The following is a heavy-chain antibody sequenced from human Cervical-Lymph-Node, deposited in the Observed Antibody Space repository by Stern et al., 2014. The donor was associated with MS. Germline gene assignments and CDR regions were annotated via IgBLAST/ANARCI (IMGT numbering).Heavy chain of an antibody. CDR3: ARGDVVGAIGHFDY. J-gene: IGHJ4*02. D-gene: IGHD1-26*01. V-gene: IGHV3-33*01. CDR2: IWYDGTYR. CDR1: GFTFSNHG. Sequence: VHLVESGGGVVQPGRSLRLSCAAPGFTFSNHGMHWVRQAPGKGLEWVAIIWYDGTYRFYADSVKGRFTISRDNSKNTLYLQMNSLRVEDTALYYCARGDVVGAIGHFDYWGQGTLVTVSS.